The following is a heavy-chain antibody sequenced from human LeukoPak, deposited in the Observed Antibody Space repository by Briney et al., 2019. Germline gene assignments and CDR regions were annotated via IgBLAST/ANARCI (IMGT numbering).Heavy chain of an antibody. D-gene: IGHD1-26*01. CDR3: AKDQAPYSGKPVGGSGVDY. V-gene: IGHV3-30*04. J-gene: IGHJ4*02. Sequence: PGGSLRLSCAASGFTFSSYAMHWVRQAPGKGLEWVAVISYDGSNKYYADSVKGRFTISRDNSKNTLYLQMNSLRAEDTAVYYCAKDQAPYSGKPVGGSGVDYWGQGTLVTVSS. CDR1: GFTFSSYA. CDR2: ISYDGSNK.